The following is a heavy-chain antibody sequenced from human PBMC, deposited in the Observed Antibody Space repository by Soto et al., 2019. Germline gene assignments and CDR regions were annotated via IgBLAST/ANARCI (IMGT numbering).Heavy chain of an antibody. D-gene: IGHD2-2*01. CDR1: GFTFSSYG. CDR3: ARNKVPAAMSAFDI. V-gene: IGHV3-33*01. CDR2: IWYDGSNK. Sequence: GGSLRLSCAASGFTFSSYGMHWVRQAPGKGLEWVAVIWYDGSNKYYADSVKGRFTISRDNSKNTLYLQMNSLRAEDTAVYYCARNKVPAAMSAFDIWGQGTMVTVSS. J-gene: IGHJ3*02.